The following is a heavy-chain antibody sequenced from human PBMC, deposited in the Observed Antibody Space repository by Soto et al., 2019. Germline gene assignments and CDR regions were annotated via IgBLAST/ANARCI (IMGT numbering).Heavy chain of an antibody. CDR3: ARGDIVVVVAATAYYYGMDV. Sequence: KSSETLSLTCAVYGGSFSGYYWSWIRQPPGKGLEWIGEINHSGSTNYNPSLKSRVTISVDTSKNQFSLKLSSVTAADTAVYYCARGDIVVVVAATAYYYGMDVWGQGTTVTVSS. CDR2: INHSGST. D-gene: IGHD2-15*01. J-gene: IGHJ6*02. V-gene: IGHV4-34*01. CDR1: GGSFSGYY.